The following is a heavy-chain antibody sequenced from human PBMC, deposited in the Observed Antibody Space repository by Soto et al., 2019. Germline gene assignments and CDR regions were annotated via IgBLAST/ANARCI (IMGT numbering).Heavy chain of an antibody. CDR3: AKVYDVWSGYWSLFDGMDV. CDR2: ISGSGGST. D-gene: IGHD3-3*01. CDR1: GFTFSSYA. V-gene: IGHV3-23*01. J-gene: IGHJ6*01. Sequence: PVGSPRLSCAAYGFTFSSYAMSWVRHAPGKGLEWVSAISGSGGSTYYADSVKGRFTISRDNSKNTLYLQMNSLRAEDTAVYYCAKVYDVWSGYWSLFDGMDVWGQGTTFPVSS.